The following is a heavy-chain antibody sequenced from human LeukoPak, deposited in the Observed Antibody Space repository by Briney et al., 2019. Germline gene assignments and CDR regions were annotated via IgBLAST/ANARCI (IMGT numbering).Heavy chain of an antibody. CDR2: INPNSGGT. Sequence: ASVKVSCKASGYTFTGYYMHWVRQAPGQGLEWMGWINPNSGGTNYARKFQGRVTMTRDTSISTAYMELSRLRSDDTAVYYCAKEYSGYGAFDYWGQGTLVTVSS. CDR3: AKEYSGYGAFDY. V-gene: IGHV1-2*02. D-gene: IGHD5-12*01. CDR1: GYTFTGYY. J-gene: IGHJ4*02.